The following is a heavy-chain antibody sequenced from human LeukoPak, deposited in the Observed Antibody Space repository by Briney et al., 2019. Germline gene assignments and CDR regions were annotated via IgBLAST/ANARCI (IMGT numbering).Heavy chain of an antibody. Sequence: PSETLSLTCAVYGGSFSGYYWSWIRQPPGKGLEWIGEINHSGSTNYNPSLKSRVTISVDTSKNQFSLKLSSVTAADTAVYYCARDGRRGGYNYYWAYDAFDIWGQGTMVTVSS. J-gene: IGHJ3*02. CDR1: GGSFSGYY. D-gene: IGHD5-24*01. CDR3: ARDGRRGGYNYYWAYDAFDI. CDR2: INHSGST. V-gene: IGHV4-34*01.